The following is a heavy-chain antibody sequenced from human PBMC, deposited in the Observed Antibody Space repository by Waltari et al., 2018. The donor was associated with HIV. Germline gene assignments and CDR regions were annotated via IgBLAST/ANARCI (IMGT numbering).Heavy chain of an antibody. Sequence: EVQLVESGGGLVQPGGSLRLSCAASGFTFSSYWMSWVRQGPGKGLEWVANIKQDGSEKYYVDSVKGRFTISRDNAKNSLYLQMNSLRAEDTAVYYCARDYNWNRWGYFDLWGRGTLVTVSS. J-gene: IGHJ2*01. CDR3: ARDYNWNRWGYFDL. D-gene: IGHD1-20*01. CDR1: GFTFSSYW. V-gene: IGHV3-7*01. CDR2: IKQDGSEK.